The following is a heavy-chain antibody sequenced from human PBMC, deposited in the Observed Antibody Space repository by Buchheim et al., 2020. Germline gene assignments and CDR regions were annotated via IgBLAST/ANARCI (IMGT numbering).Heavy chain of an antibody. CDR1: GFTFSRNG. Sequence: QVQLVESGGGVVQPGRSLRLSCAASGFTFSRNGMHWVRQAPGKGLEWVAVVSYDGDKKYYVDSVKGRFIISRDNSKNTVYLQMNSLRAEDTAVYYCAKDVRSEAAAMDSWGQGT. CDR3: AKDVRSEAAAMDS. D-gene: IGHD6-13*01. CDR2: VSYDGDKK. V-gene: IGHV3-30*18. J-gene: IGHJ4*02.